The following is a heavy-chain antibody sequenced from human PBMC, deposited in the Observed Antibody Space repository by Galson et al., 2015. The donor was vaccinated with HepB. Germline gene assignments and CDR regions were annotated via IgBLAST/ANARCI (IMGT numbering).Heavy chain of an antibody. D-gene: IGHD1-26*01. Sequence: SVKVSCKASGGTFSSYAISWVRQAPGQGLEWMGGIIPIFGTANYAQKFQGRVTITADKSTSTAYMELSSLRSEDTAVYYCARDRSIVGATPHVYWGQGTLVTVSS. CDR2: IIPIFGTA. V-gene: IGHV1-69*06. CDR3: ARDRSIVGATPHVY. CDR1: GGTFSSYA. J-gene: IGHJ4*02.